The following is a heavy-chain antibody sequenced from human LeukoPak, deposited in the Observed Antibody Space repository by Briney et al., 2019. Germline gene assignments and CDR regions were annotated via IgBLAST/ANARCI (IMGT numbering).Heavy chain of an antibody. D-gene: IGHD4-17*01. V-gene: IGHV3-30*03. Sequence: PGRSLRLSCAASGFTFSSYGMHWVRQAPGKGLEWVAVISYDGSNKYYADSVKGRFTISRDNSKNTLYLQMNSLRAEDTAVYYCAIDDYGDNDLDYWGQGTLVTVSS. J-gene: IGHJ4*02. CDR1: GFTFSSYG. CDR3: AIDDYGDNDLDY. CDR2: ISYDGSNK.